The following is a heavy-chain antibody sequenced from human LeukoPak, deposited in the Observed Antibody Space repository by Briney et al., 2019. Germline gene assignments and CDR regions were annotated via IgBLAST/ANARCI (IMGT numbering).Heavy chain of an antibody. D-gene: IGHD6-13*01. CDR2: IYYSGST. J-gene: IGHJ4*02. CDR1: GGSISSYY. CDR3: ARLPSSSPYYFDY. Sequence: SETLSLTCTVSGGSISSYYWSWIRQPPGKGLEWIGYIYYSGSTNYNPSLKSRVTISVDTSKNQFSLKLSSVTAAATAVYYCARLPSSSPYYFDYWGKGTLVTVSS. V-gene: IGHV4-59*01.